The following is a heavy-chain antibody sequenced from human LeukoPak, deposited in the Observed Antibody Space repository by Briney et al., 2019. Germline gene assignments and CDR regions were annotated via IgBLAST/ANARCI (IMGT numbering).Heavy chain of an antibody. Sequence: SETLSLTCTVSGGSISSYYWSWIRQPAGKGLEWIGRIYTSGSTNYNPSLKSQVTMSVDTSKNQFSLKLSSVTAADTAVYYCARDATYYYDSSGYFLFDYWGQGTLVTVSS. V-gene: IGHV4-4*07. D-gene: IGHD3-22*01. CDR1: GGSISSYY. CDR3: ARDATYYYDSSGYFLFDY. CDR2: IYTSGST. J-gene: IGHJ4*02.